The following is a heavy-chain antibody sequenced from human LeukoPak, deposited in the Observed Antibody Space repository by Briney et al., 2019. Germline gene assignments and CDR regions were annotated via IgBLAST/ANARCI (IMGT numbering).Heavy chain of an antibody. CDR2: IWYDGSNK. CDR3: ARDLSVLRFLEWLAKTYYYGMDV. J-gene: IGHJ6*02. D-gene: IGHD3-3*01. V-gene: IGHV3-33*01. Sequence: HSGRSLRLSCAASGFTFSSYGMHWVRQAPGKGLEWVAVIWYDGSNKYYADSVKGRFTISRDNSKNTLYLQMNSLRAEDTAVYYCARDLSVLRFLEWLAKTYYYGMDVWGQGTTVTVSS. CDR1: GFTFSSYG.